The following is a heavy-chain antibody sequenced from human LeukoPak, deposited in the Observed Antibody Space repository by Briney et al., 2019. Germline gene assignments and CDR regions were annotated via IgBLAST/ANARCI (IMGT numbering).Heavy chain of an antibody. CDR3: ARRRSSGTSHFDY. CDR1: LYTLTSYG. Sequence: ASVKVSCKASLYTLTSYGISWVRQAPGQGVEWMGWISAYNGNTNYAQKLQGRVTMTTHTSTSTAYMELRSLRSDDPAVYYCARRRSSGTSHFDYWGQGTLVTVSS. V-gene: IGHV1-18*01. D-gene: IGHD1-26*01. CDR2: ISAYNGNT. J-gene: IGHJ4*02.